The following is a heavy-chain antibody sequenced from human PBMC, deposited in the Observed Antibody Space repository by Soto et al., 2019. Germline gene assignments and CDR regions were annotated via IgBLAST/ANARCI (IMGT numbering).Heavy chain of an antibody. CDR3: AKGGSGRGADFDY. J-gene: IGHJ4*02. CDR1: GFTFSSYW. D-gene: IGHD3-10*01. Sequence: EVQLVESGGGLVQPGGSLRLSCAASGFTFSSYWMSWVRQAPGKGLEWVANIKQDGSEKYYVDSVKGRFTISRDNAKNSLYLQMNSLTAEDTAVYYCAKGGSGRGADFDYWGQGTLVTVSS. CDR2: IKQDGSEK. V-gene: IGHV3-7*01.